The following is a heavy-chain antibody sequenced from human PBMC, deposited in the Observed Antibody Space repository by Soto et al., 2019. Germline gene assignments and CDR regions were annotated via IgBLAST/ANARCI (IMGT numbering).Heavy chain of an antibody. CDR1: GDSISSSSYY. Sequence: SETLSLTCTVSGDSISSSSYYWDWIRQPPGKGLEWIGSIYYSGSTYYNPSLKSRVTISVDTSKNQFSLKLSSVTAADTAVYYCARPYYYDSSAMYYFDYWGQGTLVTVSS. V-gene: IGHV4-39*01. J-gene: IGHJ4*02. CDR2: IYYSGST. CDR3: ARPYYYDSSAMYYFDY. D-gene: IGHD3-22*01.